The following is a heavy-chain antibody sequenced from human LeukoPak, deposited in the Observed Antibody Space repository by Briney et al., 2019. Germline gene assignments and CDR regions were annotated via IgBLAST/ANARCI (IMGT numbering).Heavy chain of an antibody. CDR2: IYYRGST. V-gene: IGHV4-39*07. D-gene: IGHD2-21*02. Sequence: SETLSLTCTVSGGSISSTTYYWGWIRQPPGKGLEWIGNIYYRGSTYYNPSLKSRVTISVDTSKNQFSLRLSSVTAADTAVYYCAGAYCGGDCYSGRTFDIWGQGTMVTVSS. CDR1: GGSISSTTYY. J-gene: IGHJ3*02. CDR3: AGAYCGGDCYSGRTFDI.